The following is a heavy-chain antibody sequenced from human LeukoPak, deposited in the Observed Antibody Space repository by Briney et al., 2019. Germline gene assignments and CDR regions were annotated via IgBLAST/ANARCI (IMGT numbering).Heavy chain of an antibody. CDR2: IKQDGSEK. CDR1: GFTFSSYW. V-gene: IGHV3-7*01. Sequence: GGSLRLSCAASGFTFSSYWMSWVRQVPGKGLEWVANIKQDGSEKNYVDSVKGRFTISRDNAKNSVYLQMNSLRAEDTAVYYCARTLYSSSWLDYWGQGTLVTVSS. CDR3: ARTLYSSSWLDY. J-gene: IGHJ4*02. D-gene: IGHD6-13*01.